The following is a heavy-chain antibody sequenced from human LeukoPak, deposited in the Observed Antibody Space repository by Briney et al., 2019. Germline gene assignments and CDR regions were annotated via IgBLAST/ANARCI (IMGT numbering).Heavy chain of an antibody. CDR1: GFSLSTSGVG. V-gene: IGHV2-5*02. CDR3: ATRRVNPFDY. CDR2: IYWDDDK. J-gene: IGHJ4*02. D-gene: IGHD4-23*01. Sequence: SGPTLVKPTQTLTLTCTFSGFSLSTSGVGVGWIRQPPGKALEWLALIYWDDDKRYSPSLRSRLTITKDTSKNQVVLTVTNMDPGDTATKYWATRRVNPFDYWGQGTLVTVSS.